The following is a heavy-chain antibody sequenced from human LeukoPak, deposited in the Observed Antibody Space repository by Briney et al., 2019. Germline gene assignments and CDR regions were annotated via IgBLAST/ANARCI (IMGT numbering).Heavy chain of an antibody. CDR2: ISYDGSHK. J-gene: IGHJ4*02. Sequence: GGSLRLSCAASGFTFSSYSMHWVRQAPGKGLEWVTLISYDGSHKYYADSVKGRFTISRDNSKNTLYLQMNSLRAEDTAVYYCAKDPSRFGEYPTYYFDYWGQGTLVTVSS. V-gene: IGHV3-30*04. D-gene: IGHD3-10*01. CDR3: AKDPSRFGEYPTYYFDY. CDR1: GFTFSSYS.